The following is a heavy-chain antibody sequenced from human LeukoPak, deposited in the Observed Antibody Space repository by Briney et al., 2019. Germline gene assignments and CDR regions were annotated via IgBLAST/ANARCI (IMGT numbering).Heavy chain of an antibody. Sequence: EASVKVSCKSSGYTFTSYYMYWVRQAPGQGLEWMGIINPSGGSTSYAQKFQGRVTMTRDTSTSTVYMELSSLRSEDTAVYYRARDSGMVRGTVDYWGQGTLVTVSS. CDR3: ARDSGMVRGTVDY. D-gene: IGHD3-10*01. CDR1: GYTFTSYY. CDR2: INPSGGST. J-gene: IGHJ4*02. V-gene: IGHV1-46*01.